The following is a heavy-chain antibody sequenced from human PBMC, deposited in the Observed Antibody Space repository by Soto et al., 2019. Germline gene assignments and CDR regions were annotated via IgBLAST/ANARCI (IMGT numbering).Heavy chain of an antibody. CDR3: ARAEDYDFWSGFNPRSSRVAFDI. J-gene: IGHJ3*02. Sequence: GASVKVSCKASGYTFTNYGISWVRQAPGQGLEWMGWISAYNGNTNYAQKLQGRVTMTTDTSTSTAYMELRSLRSDDTAVYYCARAEDYDFWSGFNPRSSRVAFDIWGQGTMVTVSS. V-gene: IGHV1-18*01. D-gene: IGHD3-3*01. CDR1: GYTFTNYG. CDR2: ISAYNGNT.